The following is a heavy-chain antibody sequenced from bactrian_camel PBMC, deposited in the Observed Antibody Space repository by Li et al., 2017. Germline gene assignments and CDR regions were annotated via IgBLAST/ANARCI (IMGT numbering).Heavy chain of an antibody. CDR1: GLSVSDSS. D-gene: IGHD4*01. J-gene: IGHJ4*01. CDR3: APSHSFILTPRFYRLESSDYPY. CDR2: IRRDDLT. Sequence: QLVESGGGSVQTGGSLRLSCAPSGLSVSDSSMAWFRQSPGKEPEAVAAIRRDDLTAYTDSVKGRFTISKDNAENSLFLQMSNLKPEDTAMYYCAPSHSFILTPRFYRLESSDYPYRGQGTQV. V-gene: IGHV3S55*01.